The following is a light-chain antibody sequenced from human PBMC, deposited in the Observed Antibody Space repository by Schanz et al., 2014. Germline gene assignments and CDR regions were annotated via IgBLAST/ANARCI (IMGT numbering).Light chain of an antibody. Sequence: QSALTQPASVSGSPGQSITISCTGTSSDVGGYNYVSCYQQHPGKAPKLMIYDVHNRPSGVSNRFSGSRSGNTASLTISGLQDEDEADYYCNSFTSSHTHVFGGGTKLTVL. CDR2: DVH. J-gene: IGLJ3*02. CDR3: NSFTSSHTHV. V-gene: IGLV2-14*01. CDR1: SSDVGGYNY.